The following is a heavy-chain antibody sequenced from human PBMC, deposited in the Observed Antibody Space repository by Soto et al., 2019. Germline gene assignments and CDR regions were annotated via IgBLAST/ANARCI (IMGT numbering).Heavy chain of an antibody. V-gene: IGHV3-74*01. CDR3: ARDLGGYASH. Sequence: EVQLVESGGGLVQPGGSLRLSCAASGFTFSNYWMHWVRQAPGKGPVWVSRINTDGSTTNYAYSVKGRFTISRDNAKNTLYLQTNSLGDEDTAVYYCARDLGGYASHWGQGTLVTVSS. CDR1: GFTFSNYW. J-gene: IGHJ4*02. CDR2: INTDGSTT. D-gene: IGHD3-16*01.